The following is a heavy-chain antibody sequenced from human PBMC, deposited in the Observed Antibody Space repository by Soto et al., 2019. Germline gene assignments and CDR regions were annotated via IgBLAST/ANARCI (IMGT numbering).Heavy chain of an antibody. CDR2: ISYDGSNK. Sequence: GGSLRLSCAASGFTFSSYAMHWVRQAPGKGLEWVAVISYDGSNKYYADSVKGRFTISRDNSKNTLYLQMNSLRAEDTAVYYWARDSNEYSSSVLPGGYWGQGPLVTVSS. V-gene: IGHV3-30-3*01. D-gene: IGHD6-6*01. J-gene: IGHJ4*02. CDR1: GFTFSSYA. CDR3: ARDSNEYSSSVLPGGY.